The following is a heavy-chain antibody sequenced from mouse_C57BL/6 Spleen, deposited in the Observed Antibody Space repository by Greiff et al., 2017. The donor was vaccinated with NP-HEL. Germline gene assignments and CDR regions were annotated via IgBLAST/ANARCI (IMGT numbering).Heavy chain of an antibody. CDR1: GYTFPSYW. J-gene: IGHJ4*01. Sequence: QVPLQQPGAELVKPGASVKLSCKASGYTFPSYWMHWVKQRPGRGLEWIGRIYPNSGGTKYNEKFKSKATLTVDKPSSTAYMQLSSLTSEDSAVYYCARSGRGLYAMDYWGQGTSVTVSS. CDR3: ARSGRGLYAMDY. V-gene: IGHV1-72*01. CDR2: IYPNSGGT. D-gene: IGHD3-2*02.